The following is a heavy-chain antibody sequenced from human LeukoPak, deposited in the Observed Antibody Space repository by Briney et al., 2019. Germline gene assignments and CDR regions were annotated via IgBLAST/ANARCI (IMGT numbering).Heavy chain of an antibody. D-gene: IGHD6-13*01. Sequence: SVKVSCKASGGTFSSYAISWVRLAPGQGLEWMGGIIPIFGTANYAQKSQGRVTITTDESTSTAYMELSSLRSEDTAVYYCARGSRFLYYYYYMDVWGKGTTVTVSS. J-gene: IGHJ6*03. CDR2: IIPIFGTA. CDR3: ARGSRFLYYYYYMDV. CDR1: GGTFSSYA. V-gene: IGHV1-69*05.